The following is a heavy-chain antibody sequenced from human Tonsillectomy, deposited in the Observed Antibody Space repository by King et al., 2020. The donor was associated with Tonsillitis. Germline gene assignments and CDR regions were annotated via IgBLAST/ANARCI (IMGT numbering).Heavy chain of an antibody. D-gene: IGHD3-16*02. CDR3: TTRFYDYIWGIYHYVVY. CDR2: IKSKTDGETT. V-gene: IGHV3-15*01. CDR1: GFSFSYVW. Sequence: VQLVESGGGLVKPGGSLRLSCAASGFSFSYVWMSWVRQAPGKGLEWVGRIKSKTDGETTDYAAPLKGRFAIPRDDSKNTLYLQMNSLKTEDTAVYYCTTRFYDYIWGIYHYVVYWGQGTLVTVSS. J-gene: IGHJ4*02.